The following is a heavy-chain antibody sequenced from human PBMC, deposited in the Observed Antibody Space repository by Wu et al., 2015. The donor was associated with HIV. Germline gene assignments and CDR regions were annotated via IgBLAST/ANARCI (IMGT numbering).Heavy chain of an antibody. V-gene: IGHV1-69*05. CDR3: ATPRSPGFSSAWPTYFDY. CDR2: IIPSVGTP. J-gene: IGHJ4*02. Sequence: QVQLVQSGAEVKKPGSSVKVSCKPSGGTFSSYGFAWVQQAPGQGLEWMGGIIPSVGTPNYAQIFQGRLTITTDESTSTAYMSLSSLRSEDTAVYYCATPRSPGFSSAWPTYFDYWGQGTLVIVSS. D-gene: IGHD6-19*01. CDR1: GGTFSSYG.